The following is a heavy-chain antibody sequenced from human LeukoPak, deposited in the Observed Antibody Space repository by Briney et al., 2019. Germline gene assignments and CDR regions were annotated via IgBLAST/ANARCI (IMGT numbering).Heavy chain of an antibody. CDR3: AKPSGSGSNGYIDY. CDR1: GFTLSSCA. J-gene: IGHJ4*02. CDR2: VNSGGTT. D-gene: IGHD3-10*01. Sequence: GGSLTLSCAASGFTLSSCAMSWVRQAPGKGLEWVSTVNSGGTTYYADSVKGRFTISRDNSKNTLYLQMSSLRAEDTAVYYCAKPSGSGSNGYIDYWGQGTLVTVSS. V-gene: IGHV3-23*01.